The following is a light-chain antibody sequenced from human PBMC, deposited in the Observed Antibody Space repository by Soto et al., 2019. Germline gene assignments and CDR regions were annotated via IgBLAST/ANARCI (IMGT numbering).Light chain of an antibody. V-gene: IGLV2-11*01. J-gene: IGLJ3*02. Sequence: QYALTQPRSVSGSPGQSVTISCTGTSSDVGNYNYVSWYQQYPGKAPKLMIYEVSKRPSGVPDRFSGSKSGNTASLTISGLQTEDEADYYFCSYAGSFTWLFGGGTKVTVL. CDR1: SSDVGNYNY. CDR3: CSYAGSFTWL. CDR2: EVS.